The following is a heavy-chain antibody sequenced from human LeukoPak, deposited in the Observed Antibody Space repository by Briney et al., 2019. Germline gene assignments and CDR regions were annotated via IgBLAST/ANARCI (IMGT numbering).Heavy chain of an antibody. Sequence: SETLSLTCTVSLDSTTSNFWSWVRQPPGKGLEWIGEIHRSGSTNYNPSLQSRVTISIDRSKNQIALELSSVTAADTAVYYCAREIVGGFNPGAYWGQTTLLTVSS. CDR1: LDSTTSNF. D-gene: IGHD1-14*01. CDR2: IHRSGST. V-gene: IGHV4-4*02. J-gene: IGHJ4*02. CDR3: AREIVGGFNPGAY.